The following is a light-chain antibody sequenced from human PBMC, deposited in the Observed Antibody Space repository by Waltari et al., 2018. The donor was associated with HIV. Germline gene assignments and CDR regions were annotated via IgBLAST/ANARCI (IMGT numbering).Light chain of an antibody. J-gene: IGKJ4*01. Sequence: DIQMTQSPSSLSASVGDRVTITCRASQGISSYLAWFQQKPGEAPKSLIYGASNLQSGVPSNFSGSGSGTDFTLTINGLQPEDFATYYCQQYSSYPLTFGGGTTVEIK. CDR3: QQYSSYPLT. V-gene: IGKV1-16*02. CDR1: QGISSY. CDR2: GAS.